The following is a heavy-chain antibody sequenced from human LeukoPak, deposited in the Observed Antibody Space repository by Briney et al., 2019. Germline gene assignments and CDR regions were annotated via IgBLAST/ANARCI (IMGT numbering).Heavy chain of an antibody. CDR3: ARDGGLLWFGELYYFDY. D-gene: IGHD3-10*01. V-gene: IGHV3-21*01. J-gene: IGHJ4*02. CDR2: ISSSSSYI. Sequence: GGSLRLSCAASGFTFSSYWMSWVRQAPGKGLEWVSSISSSSSYIYYADSVKGRFTISRDNAKNSLYLQMNSLRAEDTAVYYCARDGGLLWFGELYYFDYWGQGTLVTVSS. CDR1: GFTFSSYW.